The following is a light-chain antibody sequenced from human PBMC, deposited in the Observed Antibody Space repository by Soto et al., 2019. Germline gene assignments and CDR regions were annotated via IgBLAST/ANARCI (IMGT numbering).Light chain of an antibody. V-gene: IGKV3-20*01. J-gene: IGKJ1*01. CDR3: QQYGSSFPWT. CDR1: HSVSSSY. CDR2: GAS. Sequence: EIVLTQSPGTLSLSPGERATLSCRASHSVSSSYLAWYQQKPGQAPRLLIYGASSRATGIPDRFSGSGSGTDFTLTISRLEPEDFAVYYCQQYGSSFPWTFGQGTKVDIK.